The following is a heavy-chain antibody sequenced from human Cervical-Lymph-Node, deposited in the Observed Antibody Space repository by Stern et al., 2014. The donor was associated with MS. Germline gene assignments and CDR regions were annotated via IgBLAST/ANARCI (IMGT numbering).Heavy chain of an antibody. V-gene: IGHV5-51*01. D-gene: IGHD1-14*01. CDR1: GYKFSIYW. CDR2: IYPGDSET. Sequence: QLVQSGAELIRPGESLKISCKGSGYKFSIYWIACVRQMPGKGLEWMGIIYPGDSETRYSPSFQGQVTMSADKSTSTAYLQWSSLNASDTAMYFCARQTTAWASDVWGQGTLVTVSS. CDR3: ARQTTAWASDV. J-gene: IGHJ4*02.